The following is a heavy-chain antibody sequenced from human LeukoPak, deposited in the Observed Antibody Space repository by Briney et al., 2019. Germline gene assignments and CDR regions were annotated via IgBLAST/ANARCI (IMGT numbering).Heavy chain of an antibody. CDR3: AREGRITIFGVVIGSAFDI. J-gene: IGHJ3*02. CDR2: IKQDGSEK. D-gene: IGHD3-3*01. CDR1: GFIFSSYW. V-gene: IGHV3-7*03. Sequence: GGSLRLSCAASGFIFSSYWMSWVRQAPGKGLEWVANIKQDGSEKYYVDSVKGRFTISRDNAKNSLYLQTNSLRAEDTAVYYCAREGRITIFGVVIGSAFDIWGQGTMVTVSS.